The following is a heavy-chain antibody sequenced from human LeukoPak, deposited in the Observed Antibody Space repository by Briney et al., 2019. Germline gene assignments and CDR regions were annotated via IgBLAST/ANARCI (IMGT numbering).Heavy chain of an antibody. CDR1: GYTFTSYG. CDR3: ARGERSSGWVHRRDDAFDI. V-gene: IGHV1-18*01. J-gene: IGHJ3*02. CDR2: ISAYNGNT. D-gene: IGHD6-19*01. Sequence: GASVKVSCKASGYTFTSYGISWVRQAPGQGLEWMGWISAYNGNTNYAQKLQGRVTMTTDTSTSTAYMELRSLRSDDTAVYYCARGERSSGWVHRRDDAFDIWGQGTMVTVSS.